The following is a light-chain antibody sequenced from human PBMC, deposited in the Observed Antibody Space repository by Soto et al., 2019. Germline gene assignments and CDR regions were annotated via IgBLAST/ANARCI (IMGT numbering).Light chain of an antibody. Sequence: QSALTQPPSVSGSPGQSVTISCTGTSRNVGGYDDVSWYQQRPGKAPKLLIYGVTKRTSGVPDGFSGSKSGNRASLTISALKPEDEADFYCCSYGGSFPYVFGTGTRSPS. CDR2: GVT. CDR3: CSYGGSFPYV. J-gene: IGLJ1*01. V-gene: IGLV2-11*01. CDR1: SRNVGGYDD.